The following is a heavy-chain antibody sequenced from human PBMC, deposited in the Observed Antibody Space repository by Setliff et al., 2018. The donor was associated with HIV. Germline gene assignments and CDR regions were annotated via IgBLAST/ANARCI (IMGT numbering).Heavy chain of an antibody. CDR1: GGSFSGHY. CDR3: ASRYSSLGHFQH. Sequence: SETLSLTCAVYGGSFSGHYWSWIRQSPGKGLEWIGEINHIGGNTNHNPSLKSRVTISVDTSKKQFSLKLTSVTAADTAVYFCASRYSSLGHFQHWGQGTLVTVSS. J-gene: IGHJ1*01. CDR2: INHIGGNT. V-gene: IGHV4-34*01. D-gene: IGHD6-13*01.